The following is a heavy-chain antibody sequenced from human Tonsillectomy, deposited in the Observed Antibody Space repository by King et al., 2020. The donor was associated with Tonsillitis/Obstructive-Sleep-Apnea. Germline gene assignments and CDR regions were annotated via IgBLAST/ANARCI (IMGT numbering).Heavy chain of an antibody. D-gene: IGHD2-2*01. V-gene: IGHV3-11*01. CDR1: GFTFSDYY. Sequence: VQLVESGGGLVKPGGSLRLSCAASGFTFSDYYMNWIRQAPGKGLEWVSYISSSGSTIYYTDSVKGRFTISRDNAKNSLYLQMNSLRAEDTAVYYCARDLDFVVVPAAHDYWGQGTLVTVSS. CDR3: ARDLDFVVVPAAHDY. CDR2: ISSSGSTI. J-gene: IGHJ4*02.